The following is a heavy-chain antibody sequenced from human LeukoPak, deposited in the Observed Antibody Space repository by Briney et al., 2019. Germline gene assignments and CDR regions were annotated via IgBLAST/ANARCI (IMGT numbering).Heavy chain of an antibody. CDR1: GYTLTELS. CDR2: FDPEDGET. J-gene: IGHJ4*02. D-gene: IGHD3-10*01. CDR3: ATGYYGSGSYYYFDY. V-gene: IGHV1-24*01. Sequence: GASVKVSCKVSGYTLTELSMHWVRQAPGKGLEWMGGFDPEDGETIYAQKFQGRVTMTEDTSTDTAYMELSSLRSEDTVVYYCATGYYGSGSYYYFDYWGQGTLVTVSS.